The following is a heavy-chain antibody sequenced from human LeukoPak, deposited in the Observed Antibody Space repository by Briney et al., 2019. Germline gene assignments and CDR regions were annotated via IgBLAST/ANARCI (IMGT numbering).Heavy chain of an antibody. CDR2: IYHSGST. V-gene: IGHV4-30-2*01. D-gene: IGHD2-2*02. J-gene: IGHJ4*02. CDR1: GDSINSGGYY. Sequence: SETLSLTCTVSGDSINSGGYYWSWIRHPPGKGLEWIGYIYHSGSTYYNPSLKSRVTISVDRSKNQFSLKLSSVTAADTAVYYCARAENGYCSTTSCYNLDYWGQGTLVTVSS. CDR3: ARAENGYCSTTSCYNLDY.